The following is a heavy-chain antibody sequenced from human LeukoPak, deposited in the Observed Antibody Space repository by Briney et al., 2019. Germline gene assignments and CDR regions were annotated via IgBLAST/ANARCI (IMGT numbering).Heavy chain of an antibody. CDR3: ARGSIVATIIFDY. J-gene: IGHJ4*02. V-gene: IGHV1-69*04. CDR1: TSR. D-gene: IGHD5-12*01. CDR2: IIPILGIA. Sequence: SVKVSCKATSRISWVRQAPGQGLEWMGRIIPILGIANYAQKFQGRVTITADKSTSTAYMELSSLRSEDTAVYYCARGSIVATIIFDYWGQGTLVTVSS.